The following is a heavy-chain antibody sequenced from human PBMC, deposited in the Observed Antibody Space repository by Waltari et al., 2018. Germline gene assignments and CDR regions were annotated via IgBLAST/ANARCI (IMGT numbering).Heavy chain of an antibody. CDR3: ARDSSGWFFDY. Sequence: EVQLVESGGGPVKPGGSRRLSCAACGFTFSSYRMNWVRQAPGKGLEWVSSIGSSSNFLYYADSVEGRFTISRDNAKNSLYLHMNSLRAEDTAVYYCARDSSGWFFDYWGQGTLVTVSS. D-gene: IGHD6-19*01. CDR1: GFTFSSYR. CDR2: IGSSSNFL. V-gene: IGHV3-21*02. J-gene: IGHJ4*02.